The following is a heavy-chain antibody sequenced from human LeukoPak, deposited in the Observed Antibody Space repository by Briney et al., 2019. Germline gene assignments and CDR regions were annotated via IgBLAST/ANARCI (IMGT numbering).Heavy chain of an antibody. J-gene: IGHJ4*02. Sequence: PGGSLRLSCAASEFTFSTYGMHWVRKAPGKGLEWVAVISYDGSNKYYADSVKGRFTISRDNSKNTLYLQMSSLRAEDTAVYYCAKGSGRRYFDWLNDYWGQGTLVAVSS. CDR1: EFTFSTYG. CDR2: ISYDGSNK. V-gene: IGHV3-30*18. D-gene: IGHD3-9*01. CDR3: AKGSGRRYFDWLNDY.